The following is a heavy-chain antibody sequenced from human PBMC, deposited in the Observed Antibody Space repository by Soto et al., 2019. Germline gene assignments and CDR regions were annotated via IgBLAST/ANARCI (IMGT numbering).Heavy chain of an antibody. Sequence: TLSLTCTVSGGSISSGGYYWSWIRQHPGKGLEWIGYIYYSGSTYYNPSLKSRVTISVDTSKNQFSLKLSSVTAADTAVYYCARDRIGAAMIAPQRVGMDVWCQGNTVTVSS. J-gene: IGHJ6*02. CDR1: GGSISSGGYY. D-gene: IGHD3-22*01. CDR2: IYYSGST. CDR3: ARDRIGAAMIAPQRVGMDV. V-gene: IGHV4-31*03.